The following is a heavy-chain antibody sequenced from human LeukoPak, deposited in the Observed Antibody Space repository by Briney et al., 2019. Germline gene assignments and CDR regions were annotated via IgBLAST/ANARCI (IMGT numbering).Heavy chain of an antibody. V-gene: IGHV3-7*01. CDR3: VRDAGYSGYMINDI. CDR2: ITQHGSET. CDR1: EFTFTNYL. D-gene: IGHD5-12*01. J-gene: IGHJ3*02. Sequence: PGGSLRLSCIASEFTFTNYLMSWVRQAPGEGLEWVAYITQHGSETFYVDSVKGRFTISRDNTQNSLYLQMNSLRPEDTALYYCVRDAGYSGYMINDIWGQGTMVTVSS.